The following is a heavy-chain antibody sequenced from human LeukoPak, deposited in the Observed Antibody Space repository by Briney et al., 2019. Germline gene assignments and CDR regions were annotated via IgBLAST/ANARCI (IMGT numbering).Heavy chain of an antibody. J-gene: IGHJ6*02. CDR2: ISWNSDRI. Sequence: PGRSLRLSCAASGVTFDDYVMHWVRQAPGKGLEWVSGISWNSDRIGYADSVKGRFTISRDNAKNSLYLQMNSLRAEDTALHYCAKGDGYAPYNYGMDVWGQGTTVTVSS. CDR1: GVTFDDYV. V-gene: IGHV3-9*01. D-gene: IGHD2-21*01. CDR3: AKGDGYAPYNYGMDV.